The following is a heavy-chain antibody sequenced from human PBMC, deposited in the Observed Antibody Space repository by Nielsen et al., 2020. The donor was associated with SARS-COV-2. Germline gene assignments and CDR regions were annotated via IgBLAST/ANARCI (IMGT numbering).Heavy chain of an antibody. CDR3: AKVDWVRSRYPPDY. CDR2: IWYDGSNK. CDR1: GFTFSSYG. J-gene: IGHJ4*02. Sequence: GESLKISCAASGFTFSSYGMHWVRQAPGKGLEWVAVIWYDGSNKYYADSVKGRFTISRDNSKNTLYLQMNSLRAEDTAVYYCAKVDWVRSRYPPDYWGQGTLVTVSS. V-gene: IGHV3-33*06. D-gene: IGHD6-13*01.